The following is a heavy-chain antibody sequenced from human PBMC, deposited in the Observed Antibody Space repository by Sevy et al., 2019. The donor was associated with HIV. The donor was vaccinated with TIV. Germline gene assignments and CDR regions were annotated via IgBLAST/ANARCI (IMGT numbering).Heavy chain of an antibody. CDR1: GFTFSSYW. CDR3: ARVGDFGDYGLDH. Sequence: GGSLRLSCAGSGFTFSSYWMSWVRQAPGKGLEWVANIKKHGSEKYYVESVKGRFTISRDNAKNSLYLQMNSLRAEDTALYYCARVGDFGDYGLDHWGQGTLVTVSS. J-gene: IGHJ4*02. D-gene: IGHD4-17*01. V-gene: IGHV3-7*01. CDR2: IKKHGSEK.